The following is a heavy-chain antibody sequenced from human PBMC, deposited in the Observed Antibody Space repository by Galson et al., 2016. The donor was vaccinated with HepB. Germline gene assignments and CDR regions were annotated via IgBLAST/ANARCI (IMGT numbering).Heavy chain of an antibody. CDR2: ISSDGLTT. Sequence: SLRLSCAASGFPFRTYWMHWVRQSPGMGLVWVSRISSDGLTTTYADSVKGRFTISRDNAKNTLYLQMNSLRAEDTAVYYCARGGSRPIDYWGQGTLVTVSS. J-gene: IGHJ4*02. CDR1: GFPFRTYW. V-gene: IGHV3-74*03. D-gene: IGHD1-26*01. CDR3: ARGGSRPIDY.